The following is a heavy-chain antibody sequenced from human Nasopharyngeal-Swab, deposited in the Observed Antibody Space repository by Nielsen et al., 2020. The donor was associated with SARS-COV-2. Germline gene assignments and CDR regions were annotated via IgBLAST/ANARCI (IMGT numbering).Heavy chain of an antibody. CDR3: ARDRRNPRGSGSHRSLYNWFDP. CDR1: GFTFSSYW. D-gene: IGHD3-10*01. Sequence: GESLKISCAASGFTFSSYWMSWVRQAPGKGLEWVVNIKQDGSEKYYVDSVKGRFTISRDNAKNSLYLQINSLRAEDAAVYYCARDRRNPRGSGSHRSLYNWFDPWGQGTLVTVSS. J-gene: IGHJ5*02. V-gene: IGHV3-7*01. CDR2: IKQDGSEK.